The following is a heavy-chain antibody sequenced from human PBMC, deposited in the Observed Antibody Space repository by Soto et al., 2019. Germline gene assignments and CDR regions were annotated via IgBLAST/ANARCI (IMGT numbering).Heavy chain of an antibody. CDR3: ARDNSRTFPAAPGDKKSDSSGWWFDP. V-gene: IGHV1-46*03. D-gene: IGHD6-13*01. CDR1: GISFINPY. CDR2: INPAGSVT. Sequence: AASVKVSCKASGISFINPYVHWGRQAPGQGPEWMGVINPAGSVTVYALKLQDRVTVTRDTSTSTVYMELNSLTSEDTAIYYCARDNSRTFPAAPGDKKSDSSGWWFDPWGQGTLVTVSS. J-gene: IGHJ5*02.